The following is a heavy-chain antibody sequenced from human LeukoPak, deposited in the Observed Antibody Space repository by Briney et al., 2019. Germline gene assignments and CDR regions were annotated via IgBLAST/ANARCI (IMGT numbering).Heavy chain of an antibody. J-gene: IGHJ5*02. CDR2: ISAYNDNT. Sequence: AASVKVSCKASGYIFTNYGISWVRQVPGQGLEWMGWISAYNDNTNYAQKLQGRVTMTTDTSTSTAYMELRSLRSDDTAVYYCASGYCSGGSCEWFDPWGQGTLVTVSS. CDR3: ASGYCSGGSCEWFDP. D-gene: IGHD2-15*01. V-gene: IGHV1-18*01. CDR1: GYIFTNYG.